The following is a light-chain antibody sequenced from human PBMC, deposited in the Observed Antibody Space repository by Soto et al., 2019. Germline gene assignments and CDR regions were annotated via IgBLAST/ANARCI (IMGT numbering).Light chain of an antibody. V-gene: IGLV2-8*01. CDR2: EVT. CDR1: SIDVGGSHF. Sequence: QAVLNQPPSASRGPGPSVSLSRTGTSIDVGGSHFVSWYQQYPGKAPKLMIYEVTKRPSGVPDRFSGSKSGNTASLTVSGLQAEDEADYYCSSYAGSNHVFGTGTKVTVL. J-gene: IGLJ1*01. CDR3: SSYAGSNHV.